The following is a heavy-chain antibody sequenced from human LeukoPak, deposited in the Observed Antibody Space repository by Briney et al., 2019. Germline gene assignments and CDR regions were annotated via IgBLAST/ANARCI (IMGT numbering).Heavy chain of an antibody. V-gene: IGHV1-69*01. CDR1: GGTFSSYA. CDR3: ARDPLVVPVTEASYYYMDV. D-gene: IGHD2-2*01. Sequence: XVKVSCKASGGTFSSYAISWVRQAPGQGLEWMGGIIPIFGTANYAQKFQGRVTITADESTSTAYMELSSLRSEDTAVYYCARDPLVVPVTEASYYYMDVWGKGTTVTVSS. J-gene: IGHJ6*03. CDR2: IIPIFGTA.